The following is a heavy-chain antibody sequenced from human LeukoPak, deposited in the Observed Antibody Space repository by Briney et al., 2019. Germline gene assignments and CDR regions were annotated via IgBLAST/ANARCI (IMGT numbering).Heavy chain of an antibody. J-gene: IGHJ4*02. CDR2: INPNSGGT. CDR1: GYTFTGYY. Sequence: AASVKVSCKASGYTFTGYYMHWVRQAPGQGLEWMGWINPNSGGTNHAQKFQGRVTMTRDTSISTAYMELRSLRSDDTAVYYCARDLPYSSSWESIDYWGQGTLVTVSS. D-gene: IGHD6-13*01. CDR3: ARDLPYSSSWESIDY. V-gene: IGHV1-2*02.